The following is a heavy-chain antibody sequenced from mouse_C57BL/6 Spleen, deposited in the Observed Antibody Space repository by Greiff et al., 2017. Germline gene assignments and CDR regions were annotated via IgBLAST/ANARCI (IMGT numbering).Heavy chain of an antibody. Sequence: EVHLVESGGGLVQPGGSLKLSCAASGFTFSDYGMHWVRQAPEKGLEWVAYISSGSSTSYYADTVEGRFSISRDNAKNTLFLQMTSLRSEDTAMYYCARQDYDYLYFDYWGQGTTLTVSS. J-gene: IGHJ2*01. V-gene: IGHV5-17*01. CDR1: GFTFSDYG. CDR3: ARQDYDYLYFDY. CDR2: ISSGSSTS. D-gene: IGHD2-4*01.